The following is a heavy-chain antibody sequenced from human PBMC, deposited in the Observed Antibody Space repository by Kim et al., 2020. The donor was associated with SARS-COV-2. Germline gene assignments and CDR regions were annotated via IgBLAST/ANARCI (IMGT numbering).Heavy chain of an antibody. J-gene: IGHJ3*02. V-gene: IGHV5-10-1*01. D-gene: IGHD3-16*01. CDR1: GYSFTSYW. CDR2: IDPSDSYT. Sequence: GESLKISCKGSGYSFTSYWISWVRQMPGKGLEWMGRIDPSDSYTNYSPSFQGHVTISADKSISTAYLQWSSLKASDTAMYYCARRRLVSDRYGGSDAFDIWGQGTMVTVSS. CDR3: ARRRLVSDRYGGSDAFDI.